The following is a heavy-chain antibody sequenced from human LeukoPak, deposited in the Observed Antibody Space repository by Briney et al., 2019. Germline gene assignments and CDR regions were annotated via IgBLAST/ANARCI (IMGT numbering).Heavy chain of an antibody. J-gene: IGHJ4*02. CDR1: GGSISSYY. CDR3: ARGYSDSWYYFDY. D-gene: IGHD6-13*01. Sequence: SETLSLTCTVSGGSISSYYWSWIRQPPGKGLEWIGYIYYSGSTNYNPSLKSRVTISVDTSKNQFSLKLSSVTAADTAVYYCARGYSDSWYYFDYWGQGTLVTVSS. V-gene: IGHV4-59*08. CDR2: IYYSGST.